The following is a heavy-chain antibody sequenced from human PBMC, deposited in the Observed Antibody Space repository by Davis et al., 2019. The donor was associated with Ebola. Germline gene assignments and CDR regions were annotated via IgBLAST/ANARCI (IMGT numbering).Heavy chain of an antibody. J-gene: IGHJ4*02. D-gene: IGHD6-13*01. CDR3: ARVNVVAAGSFDF. Sequence: PGGSLRLSCVPSGFTFDDYGMHWVRQTPGKGLEWVSGISWNGGSKDYVDSVKGRFTISRDNAKNSLYLQMNSLTPEDTALYYCARVNVVAAGSFDFWGQGTRVTVSA. CDR1: GFTFDDYG. CDR2: ISWNGGSK. V-gene: IGHV3-9*01.